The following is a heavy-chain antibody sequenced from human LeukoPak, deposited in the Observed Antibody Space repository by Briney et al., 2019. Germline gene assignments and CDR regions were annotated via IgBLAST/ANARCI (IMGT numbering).Heavy chain of an antibody. J-gene: IGHJ4*02. CDR1: GFTFSTSG. CDR2: ISDDGTKQ. V-gene: IGHV3-30*03. CDR3: APPLFGDFSFDS. Sequence: GGSLRLSCVASGFTFSTSGMHWVRQAPGKGLEWVAVISDDGTKQYYADSVKGRFTISRDDSKDTMYLQMNSLRVEDTAVYYCAPPLFGDFSFDSWGQGTLVTVSS. D-gene: IGHD3-10*02.